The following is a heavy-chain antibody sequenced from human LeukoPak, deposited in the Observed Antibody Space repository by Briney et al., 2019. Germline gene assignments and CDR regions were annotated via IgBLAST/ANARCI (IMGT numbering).Heavy chain of an antibody. CDR2: INHSGST. D-gene: IGHD2-15*01. J-gene: IGHJ6*03. CDR1: GGSFSGDY. Sequence: SETLSLTCAVSGGSFSGDYWSWIRQPPGKGLEWIGQINHSGSTNYNPSLKSRVTISVDTSKNQFSLKLSSVTAADTAVYYCARTTEGYCRGRSCYSYYYYMDVWGKGTTVTVSS. CDR3: ARTTEGYCRGRSCYSYYYYMDV. V-gene: IGHV4-34*01.